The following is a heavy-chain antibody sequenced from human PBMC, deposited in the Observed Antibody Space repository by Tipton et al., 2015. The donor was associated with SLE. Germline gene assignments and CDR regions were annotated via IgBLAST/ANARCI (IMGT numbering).Heavy chain of an antibody. J-gene: IGHJ2*01. D-gene: IGHD5-18*01. CDR3: ARGARYSYGPTYWYFDL. Sequence: TLSLTCTVSGGSISSGGYYWSWIRQHPGKGLEWIGYIYYSGSTYYNPSLKSRVTISVDTSKNQFSLKLSSVTAADTAVYYCARGARYSYGPTYWYFDLWGRGTLVTVSS. CDR1: GGSISSGGYY. CDR2: IYYSGST. V-gene: IGHV4-31*03.